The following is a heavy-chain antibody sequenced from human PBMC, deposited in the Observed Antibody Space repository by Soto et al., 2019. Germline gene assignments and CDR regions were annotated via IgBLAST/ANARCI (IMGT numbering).Heavy chain of an antibody. D-gene: IGHD3-16*02. V-gene: IGHV3-23*01. J-gene: IGHJ4*02. CDR1: GSTFTSSV. Sequence: GGSLRLSCAASGSTFTSSVMAWVRRPPGRGLEWISSLGLIPRHTFYADSVKGRFTISRDNSRTTLYLQMTGLTFDDTAVYYCTAYADGPYRPPYDYWGQGTQVTVSS. CDR2: LGLIPRHT. CDR3: TAYADGPYRPPYDY.